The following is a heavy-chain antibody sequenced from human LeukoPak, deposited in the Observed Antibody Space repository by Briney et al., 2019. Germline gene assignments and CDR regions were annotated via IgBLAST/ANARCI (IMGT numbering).Heavy chain of an antibody. CDR3: AKSLVGVRGNFDY. CDR2: ISGSGGST. Sequence: GSLRLSCAASGFTFSSYGMSWVRQAPGKGLEWVSAISGSGGSTYYADSVKGRFTISRDNSKNTLYLQMNSLRAEDTAVYYCAKSLVGVRGNFDYWGQGILVTVSS. CDR1: GFTFSSYG. J-gene: IGHJ4*02. D-gene: IGHD3-10*01. V-gene: IGHV3-23*01.